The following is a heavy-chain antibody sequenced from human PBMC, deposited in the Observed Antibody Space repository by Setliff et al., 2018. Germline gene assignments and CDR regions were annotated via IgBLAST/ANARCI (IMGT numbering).Heavy chain of an antibody. V-gene: IGHV4-39*01. CDR1: GGPINSDRYY. CDR3: ASHPRVTIFGVVVFDY. CDR2: MYSSGST. Sequence: SETLSLTCTVSGGPINSDRYYWGWIRQPPGKGLEWIGSMYSSGSTYYNPSLKSRVTISVDTSQNQFSLKLSSVTAADTAAYYCASHPRVTIFGVVVFDYWGQGILVTVSS. J-gene: IGHJ4*02. D-gene: IGHD3-3*01.